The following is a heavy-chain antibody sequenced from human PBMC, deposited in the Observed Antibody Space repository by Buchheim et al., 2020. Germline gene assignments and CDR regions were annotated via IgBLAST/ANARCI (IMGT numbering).Heavy chain of an antibody. V-gene: IGHV3-21*01. CDR3: ARDGTYCSGGSCYKYYFDY. J-gene: IGHJ4*02. D-gene: IGHD2-15*01. CDR2: ISSGSNYI. Sequence: EVQLVESGGGLVKPGGSLRLSCAASGFTFDIYSMNWVRQAPGKGLEWVSSISSGSNYIYYADSVKGRFTISRDNAQNSLYLQMNSLRAEDTAVYYCARDGTYCSGGSCYKYYFDYWGQGTL. CDR1: GFTFDIYS.